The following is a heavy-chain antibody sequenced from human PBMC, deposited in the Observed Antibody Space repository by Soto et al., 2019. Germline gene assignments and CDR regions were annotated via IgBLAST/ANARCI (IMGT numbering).Heavy chain of an antibody. CDR3: ARAIVVGGYYYYYMDV. J-gene: IGHJ6*03. V-gene: IGHV4-59*01. D-gene: IGHD3-22*01. CDR2: IYYSGST. Sequence: QVQLQESGPGLVKPSETLSLTCTVSGGSISSYYWSWIRQPPGKGLEWIGYIYYSGSTNYNPSLKSRVTISVDTSKNQFSLKLSAVTAADTAVDYCARAIVVGGYYYYYMDVWGKGTTVTVSS. CDR1: GGSISSYY.